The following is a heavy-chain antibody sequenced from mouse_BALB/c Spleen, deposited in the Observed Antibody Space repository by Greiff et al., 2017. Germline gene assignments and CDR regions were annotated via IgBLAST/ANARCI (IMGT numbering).Heavy chain of an antibody. Sequence: EVKLQESGAELVKPGASVKLSCTASGFNIKDTYMHWVKQRPEQGLEWIGRIDPANGNTKYDPKFQGKATITADTSSNTAYLQLSSLTSEDTAVYYCAEAYGFDYGGQGTTLTVSS. D-gene: IGHD1-1*01. J-gene: IGHJ2*01. CDR1: GFNIKDTY. V-gene: IGHV14-3*02. CDR2: IDPANGNT. CDR3: AEAYGFDY.